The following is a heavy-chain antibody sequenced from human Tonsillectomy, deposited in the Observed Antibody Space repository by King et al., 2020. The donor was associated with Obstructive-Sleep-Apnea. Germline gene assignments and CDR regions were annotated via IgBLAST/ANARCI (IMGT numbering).Heavy chain of an antibody. D-gene: IGHD2-2*01. Sequence: QLVQSGGGLVQPGGSLRLSCAASGFSFSSYWMSWVRQAPGKGLEWVANIKQDGSEKYYVDSVKGRFTISGDNAQNSLYLQMNSLRADDTAVYYCARGGDIVVVSTAMRSWYFDLWGRGTLVTVSS. V-gene: IGHV3-7*01. CDR3: ARGGDIVVVSTAMRSWYFDL. J-gene: IGHJ2*01. CDR2: IKQDGSEK. CDR1: GFSFSSYW.